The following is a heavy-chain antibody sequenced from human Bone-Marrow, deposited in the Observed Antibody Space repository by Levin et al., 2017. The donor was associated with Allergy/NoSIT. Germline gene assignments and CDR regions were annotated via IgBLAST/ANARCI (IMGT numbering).Heavy chain of an antibody. CDR1: GYTFSSYG. J-gene: IGHJ6*02. CDR3: ARYSYDSSGYSPYYYDGLDV. CDR2: ISGYNGET. D-gene: IGHD3-22*01. V-gene: IGHV1-18*01. Sequence: ASVKVSCKASGYTFSSYGISWVRRAPGQGLEWMGWISGYNGETNYAQKFQGRVTMTTDTSTGTAYMDLRSLRSDDTAVYFCARYSYDSSGYSPYYYDGLDVWGQGTSVTVSS.